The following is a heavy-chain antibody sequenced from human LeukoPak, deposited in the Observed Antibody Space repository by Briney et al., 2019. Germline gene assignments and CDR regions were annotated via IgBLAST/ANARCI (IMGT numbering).Heavy chain of an antibody. Sequence: PGGSLRLSCGASGFTFSSHWMSWVRQAPGKGLEWVSYIGSSGTTKHYADSVKGRFTISRDNAKNSLYLQMNSLRAEDTAVYYCARATHLSYSLAFDIWGQGTMVTVSS. J-gene: IGHJ3*02. CDR3: ARATHLSYSLAFDI. CDR2: IGSSGTTK. V-gene: IGHV3-48*04. D-gene: IGHD2-15*01. CDR1: GFTFSSHW.